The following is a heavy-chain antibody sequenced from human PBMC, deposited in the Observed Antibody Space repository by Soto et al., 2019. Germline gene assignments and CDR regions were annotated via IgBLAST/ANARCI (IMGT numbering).Heavy chain of an antibody. V-gene: IGHV4-39*01. CDR2: IYYSGST. CDR3: ASSPRYCSGGSCYGIWFDP. Sequence: SETLSLTCTVSGGSISSSSYYWGWSRQPLGKGLEWIGSIYYSGSTYYSPSLKSRVTISVDTSKNQFSLKLSSVTAADTAVYYFASSPRYCSGGSCYGIWFDPWGQGTLVTVSS. D-gene: IGHD2-15*01. J-gene: IGHJ5*02. CDR1: GGSISSSSYY.